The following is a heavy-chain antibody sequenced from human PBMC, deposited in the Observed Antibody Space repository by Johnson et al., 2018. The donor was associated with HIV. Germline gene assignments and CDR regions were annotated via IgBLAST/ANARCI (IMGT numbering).Heavy chain of an antibody. D-gene: IGHD3-16*01. J-gene: IGHJ3*02. Sequence: VHLVESGGGLVQPGGSLRLYCAASGFIFSNFDMHWVRQAAGRRLEWVSGIDTAGNTYYLGSVKGRFTISRENAKNSLYLQVNSLSAGDTALYYCARGSYDGDALDIWGQGTMVTVSS. CDR3: ARGSYDGDALDI. V-gene: IGHV3-13*01. CDR2: IDTAGNT. CDR1: GFIFSNFD.